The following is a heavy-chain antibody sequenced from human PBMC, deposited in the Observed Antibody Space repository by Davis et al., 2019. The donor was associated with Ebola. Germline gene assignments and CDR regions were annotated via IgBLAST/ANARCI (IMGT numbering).Heavy chain of an antibody. CDR2: MNQDGGEK. CDR1: GFTFSSYW. V-gene: IGHV3-7*01. Sequence: PGGSLRLSCAASGFTFSSYWMTWVRQAPGKGPEWVAHMNQDGGEKYHVDSVKGRFTISRDNAKNSLYLQMNSLRIEDTAVYYCARGGTTVTTPLDYWGQGTQVTVSS. J-gene: IGHJ4*02. CDR3: ARGGTTVTTPLDY. D-gene: IGHD4-11*01.